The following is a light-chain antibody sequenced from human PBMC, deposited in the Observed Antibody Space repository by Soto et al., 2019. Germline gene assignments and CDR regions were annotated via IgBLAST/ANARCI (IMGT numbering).Light chain of an antibody. CDR3: QQFSSYPPT. CDR1: QTVRNNY. V-gene: IGKV3-20*01. CDR2: DAS. J-gene: IGKJ4*01. Sequence: EFVLTQSPGTLSFSPGERATLSCRASQTVRNNYLAWYQQKPGQAPRLLIYDASSRATGIPDRFSGGGSGTDFTLTISRLEPEDLAVYYCQQFSSYPPTFAGGPKV.